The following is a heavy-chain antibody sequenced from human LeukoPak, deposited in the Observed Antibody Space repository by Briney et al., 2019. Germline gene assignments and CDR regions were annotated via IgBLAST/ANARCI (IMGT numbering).Heavy chain of an antibody. CDR2: ISYDGSNK. CDR3: SYGDYGD. CDR1: GFTFSKFG. J-gene: IGHJ4*02. V-gene: IGHV3-30*03. D-gene: IGHD4-17*01. Sequence: PGEPLRLSCAASGFTFSKFGMHWVRQAPGKGLEWVAVISYDGSNKYYADSVKGRFTISRDNSKNTLYLQMNSLRAEDTAVYYCSYGDYGDWGQGTLVTVSS.